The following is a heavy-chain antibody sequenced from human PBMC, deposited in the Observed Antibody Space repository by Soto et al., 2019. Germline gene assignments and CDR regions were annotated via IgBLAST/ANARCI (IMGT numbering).Heavy chain of an antibody. CDR3: AKDQRPSPNNWFDP. V-gene: IGHV4-39*02. CDR1: GGTIRSSNYY. CDR2: IDYSGST. Sequence: LSLTCTVSGGTIRSSNYYWAWIRQPPGKGLEWIGSIDYSGSTYYNPSLKSRVTISVDTSKNHFSLKLGSVTAADTALYYCAKDQRPSPNNWFDPWGQGTLVTVSS. J-gene: IGHJ5*02.